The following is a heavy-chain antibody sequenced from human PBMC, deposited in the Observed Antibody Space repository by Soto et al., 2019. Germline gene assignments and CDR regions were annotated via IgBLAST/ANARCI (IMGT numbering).Heavy chain of an antibody. J-gene: IGHJ6*02. Sequence: QVQLQESGPGLVKPSETLSLTCTVSGGSISSYYWSWIRQPPGKGLEWIGYIYYSGSTNYNPALKSRVTISVDTSKNQFSLKLSSVTAADTAVYYCARRIAAAGTHYGMDVWGQGTTVTVSS. D-gene: IGHD6-13*01. CDR3: ARRIAAAGTHYGMDV. CDR2: IYYSGST. V-gene: IGHV4-59*01. CDR1: GGSISSYY.